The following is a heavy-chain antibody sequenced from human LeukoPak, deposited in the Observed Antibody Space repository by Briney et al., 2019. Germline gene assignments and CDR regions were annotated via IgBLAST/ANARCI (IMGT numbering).Heavy chain of an antibody. V-gene: IGHV1-46*01. J-gene: IGHJ5*02. CDR3: ARAFSSRSGSRFDP. D-gene: IGHD3-10*01. CDR1: GYTITNNY. Sequence: GASVKVSCKASGYTITNNYMHWVRQAPGQGLEWMGVINPSGTGTSYAQKFQGRVTITADESTSTAYMELSSLRSEDTAVYYCARAFSSRSGSRFDPWGQGTLVTVSS. CDR2: INPSGTGT.